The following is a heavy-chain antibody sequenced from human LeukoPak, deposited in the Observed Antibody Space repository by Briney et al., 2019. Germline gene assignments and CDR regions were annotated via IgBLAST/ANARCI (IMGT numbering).Heavy chain of an antibody. V-gene: IGHV1-69*13. CDR1: GGTFSSYA. CDR2: IIPIFGTA. Sequence: SVKVSCKASGGTFSSYAISWVRQAPGQGLEWMGGIIPIFGTANYAQKFQGRVTITADESTSTAYMELSSLRSEDTAVYYCARAKQQLVRSFDIWGQGTMVTVSS. CDR3: ARAKQQLVRSFDI. J-gene: IGHJ3*02. D-gene: IGHD6-13*01.